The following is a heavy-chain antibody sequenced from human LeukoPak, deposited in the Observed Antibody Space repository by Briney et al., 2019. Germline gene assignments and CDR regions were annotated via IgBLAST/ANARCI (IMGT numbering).Heavy chain of an antibody. CDR2: INHTSGGT. V-gene: IGHV1-2*02. D-gene: IGHD3-22*01. CDR3: ARRKREHYYDSSGCYYYYKGMYV. CDR1: GYTFSGYY. J-gene: IGHJ6*02. Sequence: ASLKVSCTASGYTFSGYYMHWVRQAPGQRLEWMGWINHTSGGTNYAQKFQGRVTMTRDTSISTAYMELSRMRSDDTAVYYCARRKREHYYDSSGCYYYYKGMYVWGQGTTVTVSS.